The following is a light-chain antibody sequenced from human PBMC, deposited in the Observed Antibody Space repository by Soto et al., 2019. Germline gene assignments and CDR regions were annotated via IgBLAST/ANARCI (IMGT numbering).Light chain of an antibody. CDR1: QNFNSSH. CDR2: GAS. V-gene: IGKV3-20*01. CDR3: QQYETSPTT. J-gene: IGKJ1*01. Sequence: EIVLAQSPGTLSLSPGERATLSCWASQNFNSSHLAWYQQKPGQPPRLLIFGASSRATGIPDRFSGSGSGSDFTLTISRLEPEDFAVYFCQQYETSPTTFGQGTTVDIK.